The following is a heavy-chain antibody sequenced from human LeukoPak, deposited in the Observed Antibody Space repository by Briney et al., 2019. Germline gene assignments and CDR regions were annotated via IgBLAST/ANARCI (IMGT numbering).Heavy chain of an antibody. D-gene: IGHD3-10*01. CDR1: GFTFSSYS. CDR3: ARAPFFGSGSLPFDY. CDR2: ISSSSSYI. J-gene: IGHJ4*02. Sequence: SGGSLRLSCAASGFTFSSYSMNWVRQAPGKGLEWVSSISSSSSYIYYADSVKGRFTISRDNAKNSLYLQMNSLRAEDTAVYYCARAPFFGSGSLPFDYWGQGTLVTVSS. V-gene: IGHV3-21*01.